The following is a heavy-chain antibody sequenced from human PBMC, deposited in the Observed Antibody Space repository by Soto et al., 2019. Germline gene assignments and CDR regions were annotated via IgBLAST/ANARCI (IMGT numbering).Heavy chain of an antibody. J-gene: IGHJ4*02. CDR2: IYYSGST. D-gene: IGHD3-16*01. CDR1: GGSISSSSYY. CDR3: ARQGLRWYSDFGY. Sequence: SETLSLTCTVSGGSISSSSYYWGWIRQPPGKGLEWIGSIYYSGSTYYNPSLKSRVTISVDTSKNQFSLKLSSVTAADTAVYYCARQGLRWYSDFGYWGQGTLVTVSS. V-gene: IGHV4-39*01.